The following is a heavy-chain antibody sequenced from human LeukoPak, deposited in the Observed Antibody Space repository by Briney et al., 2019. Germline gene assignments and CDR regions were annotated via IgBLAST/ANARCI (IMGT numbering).Heavy chain of an antibody. D-gene: IGHD4-17*01. CDR2: ISSSSSYI. Sequence: GGSLRLSCAASGFTFSSYSMNCVRQAPGKGLEWVSSISSSSSYIYYADSVKGRFTISRDNAKNSLYLQMNSLRAEDTAVYYCAREGYYGDYIDYWGQGTLVTVSS. V-gene: IGHV3-21*01. CDR3: AREGYYGDYIDY. J-gene: IGHJ4*02. CDR1: GFTFSSYS.